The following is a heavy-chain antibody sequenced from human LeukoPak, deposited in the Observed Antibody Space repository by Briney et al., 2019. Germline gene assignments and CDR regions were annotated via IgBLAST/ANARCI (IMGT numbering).Heavy chain of an antibody. CDR1: GFTFSSYA. CDR2: ISSNGGST. V-gene: IGHV3-64*01. J-gene: IGHJ4*02. D-gene: IGHD1-26*01. Sequence: GGSLRLSCAASGFTFSSYAMHWVRQAPGKGLEYVSAISSNGGSTYYANSVKGRFTISRDNSKNTLYLQMGSLRAEDMAVYYCARGDTSGSYYEYWGQGTLVTVSS. CDR3: ARGDTSGSYYEY.